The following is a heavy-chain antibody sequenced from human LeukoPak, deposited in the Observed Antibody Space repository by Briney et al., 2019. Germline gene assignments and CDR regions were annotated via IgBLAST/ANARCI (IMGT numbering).Heavy chain of an antibody. Sequence: HPGGSLRLSCAASGFTFSSYAMHWVRQAPGKGLEWVAVISYDGSNKYYADSVKGRFTISRDNSKNTLYLQMNSLRDEDTAVYYCARDAAYAFGIWGQGTMVTVSS. CDR2: ISYDGSNK. CDR3: ARDAAYAFGI. J-gene: IGHJ3*02. V-gene: IGHV3-30-3*01. D-gene: IGHD6-25*01. CDR1: GFTFSSYA.